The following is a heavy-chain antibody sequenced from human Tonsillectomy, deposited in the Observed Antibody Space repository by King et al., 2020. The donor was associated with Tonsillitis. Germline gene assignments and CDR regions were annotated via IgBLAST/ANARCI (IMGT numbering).Heavy chain of an antibody. CDR1: CDSISSYY. CDR3: GRGVTSYSYYYMDV. V-gene: IGHV4-59*01. Sequence: QLQESGPGLVKPSETLSLTCTVSCDSISSYYWSWIRQPPGKGLEWIGYIFYSGNTNYNPSLKSRVTISVDTSKNQFSLKLSSVTAADTAVYYCGRGVTSYSYYYMDVWGKGTTVTVSS. J-gene: IGHJ6*03. D-gene: IGHD5/OR15-5a*01. CDR2: IFYSGNT.